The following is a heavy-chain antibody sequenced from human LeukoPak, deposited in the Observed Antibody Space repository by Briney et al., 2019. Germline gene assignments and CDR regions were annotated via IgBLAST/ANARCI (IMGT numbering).Heavy chain of an antibody. CDR1: GFTFSSYA. Sequence: GGSLRLSCAASGFTFSSYAMSWVRQAPGKGLEWVSAISGSGGSTYYADSVKGRFTISRDNSKNTLYLQMNSLRAEDTAVYYCAKSGSSSRGVSYYFDYWGQGTLVTVSS. V-gene: IGHV3-23*01. CDR2: ISGSGGST. J-gene: IGHJ4*02. D-gene: IGHD6-13*01. CDR3: AKSGSSSRGVSYYFDY.